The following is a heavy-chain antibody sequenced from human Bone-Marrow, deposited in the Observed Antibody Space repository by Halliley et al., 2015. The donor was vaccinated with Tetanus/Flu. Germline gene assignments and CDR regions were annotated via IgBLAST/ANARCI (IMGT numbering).Heavy chain of an antibody. D-gene: IGHD3-16*01. CDR2: IYHSGST. V-gene: IGHV4-59*01. CDR1: GDSINSYY. J-gene: IGHJ4*02. CDR3: ARDDGVWRSPGH. Sequence: LRLSCTVSGDSINSYYWSWIRQPPGKGLEWIGHIYHSGSTNYNPSLKSRVTISVDTSKNQFSLRLNSVTAADTGVYYCARDDGVWRSPGHWGQGTLVTVSS.